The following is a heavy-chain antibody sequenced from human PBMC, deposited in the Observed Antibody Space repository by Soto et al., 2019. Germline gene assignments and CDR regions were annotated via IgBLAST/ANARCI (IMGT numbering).Heavy chain of an antibody. Sequence: QVQLVQSGAEVKKPGASVKVSCKASGYTFSSYGITWVRQAPGQGLEWMGWIGAFNGNTNYSQNLQGRVTMTTDTSTTTASMELRSLNSDDTAVYYCARARVKYSTSSGLDVWGQGTTVTVSS. CDR3: ARARVKYSTSSGLDV. J-gene: IGHJ6*02. D-gene: IGHD6-6*01. V-gene: IGHV1-18*04. CDR2: IGAFNGNT. CDR1: GYTFSSYG.